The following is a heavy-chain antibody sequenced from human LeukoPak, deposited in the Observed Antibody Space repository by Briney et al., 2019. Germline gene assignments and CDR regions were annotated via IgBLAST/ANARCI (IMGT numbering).Heavy chain of an antibody. J-gene: IGHJ4*02. CDR3: ARVIAVAGTIGTFDY. D-gene: IGHD6-19*01. Sequence: GGSLRLSCAASGFTFSSYGMHWVRQAPGKGLEWVAFIRYDGSNKYYADSVKGRFTISRDNSKNTLYLQMNSLRAEDTAVYYCARVIAVAGTIGTFDYWGQGTLVTVSS. V-gene: IGHV3-30*02. CDR1: GFTFSSYG. CDR2: IRYDGSNK.